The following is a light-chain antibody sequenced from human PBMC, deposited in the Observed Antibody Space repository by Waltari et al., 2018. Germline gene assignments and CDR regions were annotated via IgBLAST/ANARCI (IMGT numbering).Light chain of an antibody. CDR3: QQYNRWPPIT. CDR1: QSIASN. Sequence: EVVMTQSPATLSLFPGERATLSCRASQSIASNLAWYQQKPAQAPRLLIYEASTRATGISARFRVSGSGAEFTLTISSLQSEDSAVYYCQQYNRWPPITFGQGTRLEIK. CDR2: EAS. J-gene: IGKJ5*01. V-gene: IGKV3-15*01.